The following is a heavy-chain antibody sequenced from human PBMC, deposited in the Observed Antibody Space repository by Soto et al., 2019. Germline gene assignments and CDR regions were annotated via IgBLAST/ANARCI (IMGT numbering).Heavy chain of an antibody. CDR2: IYYSGST. D-gene: IGHD3-10*01. CDR3: ARARRGVIHRGHNWFDP. CDR1: GGSISSGGYY. J-gene: IGHJ5*02. Sequence: SETLSLTCTVSGGSISSGGYYWSWIRQLPGKGLEWIGYIYYSGSTYYNPSLKSRVTISVDTSNNQFSLKLSSVTAADTAVYYCARARRGVIHRGHNWFDPWGQGTLVTVSS. V-gene: IGHV4-31*03.